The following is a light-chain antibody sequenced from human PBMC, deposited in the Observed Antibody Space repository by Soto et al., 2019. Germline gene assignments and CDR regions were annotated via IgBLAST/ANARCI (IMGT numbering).Light chain of an antibody. CDR1: SSDVGGYNY. CDR2: DVS. V-gene: IGLV2-14*01. Sequence: QSALTQPVSVYGSPGQSITVSCTGNSSDVGGYNYVSWYQQHPGKAPKFMIYDVSNRPSGVSNRFSGSKSGNTASLTISGLQAEDEADYYCSSYTTSNTRQIIFGTGTKVTVL. CDR3: SSYTTSNTRQII. J-gene: IGLJ1*01.